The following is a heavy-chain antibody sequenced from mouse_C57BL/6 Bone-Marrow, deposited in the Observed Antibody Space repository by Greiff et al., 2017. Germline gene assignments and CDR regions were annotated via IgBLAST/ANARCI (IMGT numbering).Heavy chain of an antibody. D-gene: IGHD3-2*02. CDR3: ARKGLPQVYFDY. CDR2: IHPNSGST. J-gene: IGHJ2*01. V-gene: IGHV1-64*01. Sequence: QVQLQQPGAELVKPGASVKLSCKASGYTFTSYWMHWVKQRPGQGLEWIGMIHPNSGSTNYNEKFKSKATLTVDKSSSTAYRQLSSLTSEDSAVYYCARKGLPQVYFDYWGQGTTLTVSS. CDR1: GYTFTSYW.